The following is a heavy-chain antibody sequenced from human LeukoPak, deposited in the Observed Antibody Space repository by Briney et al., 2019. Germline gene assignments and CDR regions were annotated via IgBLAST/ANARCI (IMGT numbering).Heavy chain of an antibody. J-gene: IGHJ4*02. Sequence: GGSLRLSCAASGFTFNTYTMNWVRQAPGKGLEWVSYISGSSGIIDYADSVRGRFTISRDNAKNSLYLQMNSLRAEDTAVYYCARAPYGDYDYWGQGTLVTVSS. CDR1: GFTFNTYT. D-gene: IGHD4-17*01. CDR2: ISGSSGII. CDR3: ARAPYGDYDY. V-gene: IGHV3-48*01.